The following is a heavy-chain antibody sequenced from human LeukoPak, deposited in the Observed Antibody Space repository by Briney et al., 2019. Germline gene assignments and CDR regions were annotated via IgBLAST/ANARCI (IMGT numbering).Heavy chain of an antibody. CDR2: INPNSGGT. CDR1: GGTFSSYA. Sequence: ASVKVSCKASGGTFSSYAISWVRQAPGQGLEWMGWINPNSGGTNYAQKFQGRVTMTRDTSISTAYMELSRLRSDDTAVYYCARDRRSIVGATPYWGQGTLVTVSS. V-gene: IGHV1-2*02. CDR3: ARDRRSIVGATPY. J-gene: IGHJ4*02. D-gene: IGHD1-26*01.